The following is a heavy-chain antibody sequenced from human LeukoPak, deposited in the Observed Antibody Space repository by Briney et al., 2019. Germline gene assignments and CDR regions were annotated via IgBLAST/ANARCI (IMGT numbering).Heavy chain of an antibody. CDR2: INHSGST. D-gene: IGHD3-22*01. J-gene: IGHJ4*02. CDR1: GGSFSGYY. V-gene: IGHV4-34*01. Sequence: SETLSLTCAVYGGSFSGYYWSWIRQPPGKGLEWIGEINHSGSTNYNPSLKSRVTISVDTSKNQFSLKLGSVTAADTAVYYCARLTYDSYFDYWGQGTLVTVSS. CDR3: ARLTYDSYFDY.